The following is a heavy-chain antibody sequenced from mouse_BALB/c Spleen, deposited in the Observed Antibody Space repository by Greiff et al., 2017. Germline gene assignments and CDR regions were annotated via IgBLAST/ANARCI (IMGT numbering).Heavy chain of an antibody. CDR3: ARGYYDYDGAWFAY. CDR2: IWAGGST. V-gene: IGHV2-9*02. D-gene: IGHD2-4*01. Sequence: QVQLQQSGPGLVAPSQSLSITCTVSGFSLTSYGVHWVRQPPGKGLEWLGVIWAGGSTNYNSALMSRLSISKDNSKSQVFLKMNSLQTDDTAMYYCARGYYDYDGAWFAYWGQGTLVTVSA. CDR1: GFSLTSYG. J-gene: IGHJ3*01.